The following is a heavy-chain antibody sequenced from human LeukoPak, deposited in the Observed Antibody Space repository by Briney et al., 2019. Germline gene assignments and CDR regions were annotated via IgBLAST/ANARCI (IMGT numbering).Heavy chain of an antibody. V-gene: IGHV3-30-3*01. Sequence: GGSLRLSWAASGFTFSSYAMHWVRQAQGKGLEWVAVISYDGSNKYYADSVKGRFTISRDNSKNTLYLQMNSLRAEDTAVYYCARDIVVVTAISLDYYCMDVRGQGTTVTVSS. J-gene: IGHJ6*02. CDR3: ARDIVVVTAISLDYYCMDV. CDR1: GFTFSSYA. D-gene: IGHD2-21*02. CDR2: ISYDGSNK.